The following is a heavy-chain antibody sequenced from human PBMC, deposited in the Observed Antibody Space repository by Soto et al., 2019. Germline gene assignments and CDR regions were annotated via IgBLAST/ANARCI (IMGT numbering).Heavy chain of an antibody. CDR1: GYTFTSYG. V-gene: IGHV1-18*01. D-gene: IGHD3-22*01. J-gene: IGHJ6*02. CDR3: ARETYYYVSSGYYTLFGYYGMDV. Sequence: QVQLVQSGAEVKKPGASVKVSCKASGYTFTSYGISWVRQAPGQGLEWMGWISAYNGNTNYAQKLHGRVTMPPDTSTSTAYMELRSLRSDDTAVYYCARETYYYVSSGYYTLFGYYGMDVWGQGTTVTVSS. CDR2: ISAYNGNT.